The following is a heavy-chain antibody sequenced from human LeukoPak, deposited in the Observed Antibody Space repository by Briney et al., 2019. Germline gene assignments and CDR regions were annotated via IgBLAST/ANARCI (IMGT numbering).Heavy chain of an antibody. CDR1: GFTFSSCA. CDR2: ISYDGSSK. CDR3: ARDGYCSSTSCYRHFDY. V-gene: IGHV3-30*04. Sequence: GGSLRLSCAASGFTFSSCAMHWVRQAPGKGLEWVAVISYDGSSKYYADSVKGRFTISRDNSKNTLYLQMNSLRAEDTAVYYCARDGYCSSTSCYRHFDYWGQGTLATVSS. J-gene: IGHJ4*02. D-gene: IGHD2-2*03.